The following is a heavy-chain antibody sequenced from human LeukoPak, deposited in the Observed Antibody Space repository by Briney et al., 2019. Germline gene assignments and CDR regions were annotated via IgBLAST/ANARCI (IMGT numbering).Heavy chain of an antibody. J-gene: IGHJ6*02. CDR1: GFALSSHW. Sequence: GGSLRLSCAASGFALSSHWMTWVRQVPGGGPEWVANVNRDGSETYYLDSVKGRFTISKDNAKNSLYLQMNSLRAEDTALYHCARNNGMDVWGQGTTVIVSS. CDR3: ARNNGMDV. CDR2: VNRDGSET. V-gene: IGHV3-7*03.